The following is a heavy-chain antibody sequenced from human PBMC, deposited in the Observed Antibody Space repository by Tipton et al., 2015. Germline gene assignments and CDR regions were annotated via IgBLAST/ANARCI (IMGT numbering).Heavy chain of an antibody. J-gene: IGHJ6*02. CDR3: ARDLEHGMDV. CDR2: ISFSDTT. CDR1: GGSVSSGSYY. V-gene: IGHV4-61*01. Sequence: TLSLTCTVSGGSVSSGSYYWSWIRQPPGKGLEWNGYISFSDTTHYNPSLKSRITISLNTSKNQFSLKMSSVTAADTAVYFCARDLEHGMDVWGQGTTVTVS.